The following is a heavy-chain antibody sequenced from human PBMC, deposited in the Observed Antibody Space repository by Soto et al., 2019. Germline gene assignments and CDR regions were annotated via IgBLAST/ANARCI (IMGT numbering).Heavy chain of an antibody. V-gene: IGHV3-7*01. CDR2: IHGDGGKI. Sequence: GGSLRLSCAASGFMFSAYWMSWVRQAPGKGLEWVAIIHGDGGKIYYVDSVKGRFTISRDNAKRSLYLQMNSLRAEDTAVYYCARDFYGGYTYGPGDYWGQGALVTVS. CDR1: GFMFSAYW. CDR3: ARDFYGGYTYGPGDY. D-gene: IGHD5-18*01. J-gene: IGHJ4*02.